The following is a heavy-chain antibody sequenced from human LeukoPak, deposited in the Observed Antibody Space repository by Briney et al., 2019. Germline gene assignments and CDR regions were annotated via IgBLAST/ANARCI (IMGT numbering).Heavy chain of an antibody. Sequence: GGSLRLSCAASGFTFSSYAMHWVRQAPGKGLEWVAVISYDGSNKYYADSVKGRFTISRDNSKNTLYLQMNSLRAEDTAVYYCAKAVWELWVFDYWGQGTLVTVSS. V-gene: IGHV3-30*04. CDR1: GFTFSSYA. D-gene: IGHD1-26*01. CDR3: AKAVWELWVFDY. J-gene: IGHJ4*02. CDR2: ISYDGSNK.